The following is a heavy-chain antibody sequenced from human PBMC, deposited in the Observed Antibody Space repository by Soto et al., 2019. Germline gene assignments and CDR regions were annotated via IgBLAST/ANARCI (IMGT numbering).Heavy chain of an antibody. J-gene: IGHJ6*02. Sequence: ISHSLIYLVQQAPGQRPELLGRINPKSGGTSTAQKFQGWVTMTTDTSISTASMELTRLTSDDTAIYYCARGDSTDCSNGVCSFFYNHDMDVWGQGTTVTVSS. D-gene: IGHD2-8*01. CDR3: ARGDSTDCSNGVCSFFYNHDMDV. CDR1: ISHSL. V-gene: IGHV1-2*04. CDR2: INPKSGGT.